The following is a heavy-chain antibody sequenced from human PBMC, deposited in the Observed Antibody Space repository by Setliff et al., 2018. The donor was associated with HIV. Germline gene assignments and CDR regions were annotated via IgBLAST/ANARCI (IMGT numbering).Heavy chain of an antibody. CDR1: GGSVSSVNYY. J-gene: IGHJ4*02. Sequence: PSETLSLTCSVSGGSVSSVNYYWSWIRQPPGKGLEWIGRIFYSGSTNYNPSLKSRVTMSVDTSKNQFSLKVKSVTAADTAVYYCARQKKSSSWSPNDYWGQGTLVTVSS. CDR3: ARQKKSSSWSPNDY. D-gene: IGHD2-2*01. V-gene: IGHV4-61*01. CDR2: IFYSGST.